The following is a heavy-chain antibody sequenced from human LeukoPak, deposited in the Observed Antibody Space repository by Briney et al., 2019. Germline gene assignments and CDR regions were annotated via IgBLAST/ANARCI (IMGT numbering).Heavy chain of an antibody. V-gene: IGHV3-30-3*01. CDR3: ARGQVRCSSTSCYYFYGMDV. CDR2: ISYDGSNK. CDR1: GFTFSSYA. D-gene: IGHD2-2*01. J-gene: IGHJ6*02. Sequence: GGSLRLSCAASGFTFSSYAMHWVRQAPGKGLEWVAVISYDGSNKYYADSVKGRFTISRDNSKNTLYLQMNSLRAEDTAVYYCARGQVRCSSTSCYYFYGMDVWGQGTTVTVS.